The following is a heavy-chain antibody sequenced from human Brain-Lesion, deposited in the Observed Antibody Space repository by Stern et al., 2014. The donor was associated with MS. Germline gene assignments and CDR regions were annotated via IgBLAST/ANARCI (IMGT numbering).Heavy chain of an antibody. D-gene: IGHD3-10*01. CDR1: GGSITRGGDY. CDR2: IIYSGSS. J-gene: IGHJ4*02. CDR3: ARFSLFGEYYFDS. Sequence: QVQLQESGPGLVKPSQTLFLTCTVSGGSITRGGDYWSWVRQRPGKGLEWVGYIIYSGSSYYNPSLKSRVTISVDTSKNQFSLRLTSVTAADTAVYYCARFSLFGEYYFDSWGQGTLVTVSS. V-gene: IGHV4-31*02.